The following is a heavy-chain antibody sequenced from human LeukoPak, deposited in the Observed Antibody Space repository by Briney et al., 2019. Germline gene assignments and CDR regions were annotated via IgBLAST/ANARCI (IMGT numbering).Heavy chain of an antibody. D-gene: IGHD6-13*01. CDR1: LFTFRHNW. J-gene: IGHJ3*02. CDR2: INSDGSST. V-gene: IGHV3-74*01. Sequence: GGSLIQGCGAPLFTFRHNWIEWVRQVPGKGLVWVSHINSDGSSTNSEDCVKGRLTISRDNAHNTLYVQMTSLRAEDTAVYYCGRTSSSWAAFDIWGQGTMVAVSS. CDR3: GRTSSSWAAFDI.